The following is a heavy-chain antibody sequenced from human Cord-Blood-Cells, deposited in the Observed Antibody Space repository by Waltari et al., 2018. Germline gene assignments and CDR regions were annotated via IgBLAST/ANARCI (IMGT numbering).Heavy chain of an antibody. CDR1: GGSFSGYY. Sequence: QVQLQQWGAGLLKPSETLSLTCAVYGGSFSGYYWSWIRQPQGKGLEGIGEINHSGSTNYNPSLKSRVTISVDTSKDQFSLKLSSVTAADTAVYYCARDPRAAAGDAFDYWDQGTLVTVSS. V-gene: IGHV4-34*01. CDR3: ARDPRAAAGDAFDY. CDR2: INHSGST. J-gene: IGHJ4*02. D-gene: IGHD6-13*01.